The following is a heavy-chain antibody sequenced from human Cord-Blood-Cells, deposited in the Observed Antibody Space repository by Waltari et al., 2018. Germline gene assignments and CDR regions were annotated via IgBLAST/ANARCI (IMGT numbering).Heavy chain of an antibody. D-gene: IGHD3-10*01. J-gene: IGHJ4*02. V-gene: IGHV1-2*02. CDR2: INPNSGGT. CDR1: GHHFTGNY. Sequence: QVQLAQSGAEVKKPGASVTVSCKASGHHFTGNYKHWVRQAPGQGLEWMGWINPNSGGTNYAQKFQGRVTMTRDTSISTAYMELSRLRSDDTAVYYCARGPYGHHDYWGQGTLVTVSS. CDR3: ARGPYGHHDY.